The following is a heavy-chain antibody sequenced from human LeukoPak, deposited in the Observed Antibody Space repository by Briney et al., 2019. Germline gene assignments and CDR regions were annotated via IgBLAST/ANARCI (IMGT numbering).Heavy chain of an antibody. Sequence: IPSETLSLTCTVSGYSISSGYYWGWIRQSPGKGLEWIEIISHSGSTYDNPSLKSRVTISLDTSKNQISLRLRSVTAADTAVYYCARGGPAMALDYWGQGTLVTVSS. J-gene: IGHJ4*02. CDR2: ISHSGST. CDR1: GYSISSGYY. CDR3: ARGGPAMALDY. V-gene: IGHV4-38-2*02. D-gene: IGHD5-18*01.